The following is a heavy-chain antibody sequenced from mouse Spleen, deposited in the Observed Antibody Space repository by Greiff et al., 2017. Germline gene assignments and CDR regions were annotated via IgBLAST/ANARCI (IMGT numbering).Heavy chain of an antibody. CDR2: ISSGSSTI. D-gene: IGHD2-10*02. V-gene: IGHV5-17*01. CDR1: GFTFSDYG. Sequence: EVHLVESGGGLVKPGGSLKLSCAASGFTFSDYGMHWVRQAPEKGLEWVAYISSGSSTIYYADTVKGRFTISRDNAKNTLFLQMTSLRSEDTAMYYCARRYGNYDAMDYWGQGTSVTVSS. J-gene: IGHJ4*01. CDR3: ARRYGNYDAMDY.